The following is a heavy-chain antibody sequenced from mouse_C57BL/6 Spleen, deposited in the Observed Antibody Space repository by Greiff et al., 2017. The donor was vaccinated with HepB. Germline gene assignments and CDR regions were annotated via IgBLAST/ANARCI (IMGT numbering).Heavy chain of an antibody. J-gene: IGHJ3*01. Sequence: EVMLVESGGGLVKPGGSLKLSCAASGFTFSSYTMSWVRQTPEKRLEWVATISGGGGNTYYPDSVKGRFTISRDNAKNTLYLQMSSLRSEDTALYYCARHGIYDGYYWFAYWGQGTLVTVSA. D-gene: IGHD2-3*01. CDR1: GFTFSSYT. V-gene: IGHV5-9*01. CDR2: ISGGGGNT. CDR3: ARHGIYDGYYWFAY.